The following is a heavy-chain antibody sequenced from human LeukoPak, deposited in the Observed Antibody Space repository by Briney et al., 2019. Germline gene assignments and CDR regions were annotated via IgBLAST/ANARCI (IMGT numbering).Heavy chain of an antibody. V-gene: IGHV1-46*01. CDR2: INPSLQIT. CDR3: AKAPRDISTGNYDEFDI. D-gene: IGHD3-9*01. Sequence: GASVKVSCKDSGYTFTSYGISWVRQAPGQGLEWLGIINPSLQITIYAQTFQGRVTMTTAMSTSTFYMELSNLVSEDTAVYYCAKAPRDISTGNYDEFDIWGQGTMVTVSS. CDR1: GYTFTSYG. J-gene: IGHJ3*02.